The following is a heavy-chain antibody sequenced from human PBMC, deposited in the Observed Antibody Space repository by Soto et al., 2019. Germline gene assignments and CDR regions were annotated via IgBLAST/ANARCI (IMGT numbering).Heavy chain of an antibody. CDR3: AGQTRNKFDP. V-gene: IGHV4-39*01. J-gene: IGHJ5*01. CDR1: GDSMTSSSYY. CDR2: IYYSERTSYNSGST. D-gene: IGHD1-7*01. Sequence: SETLSLTCTVSGDSMTSSSYYWGWIRQPPGKGLEWVGSIYYSERTSYNSGSTYYSPSLKSRVAISGDTSKGQLSLKLRSVTAADTAVDYCAGQTRNKFDPCGQGKLVTVSS.